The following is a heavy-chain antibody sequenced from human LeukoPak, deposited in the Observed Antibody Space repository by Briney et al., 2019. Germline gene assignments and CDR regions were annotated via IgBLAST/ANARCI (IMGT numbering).Heavy chain of an antibody. CDR2: ISYDGSNK. V-gene: IGHV3-30-3*01. CDR1: GFTFSSYA. J-gene: IGHJ4*02. D-gene: IGHD3-22*01. Sequence: GRSLRLSCAASGFTFSSYAMHWVRQAPGKGLEWVAVISYDGSNKYYADSVKGRFTISRDNSKNTLYLQMNSLRAEDTAVYYCARVLALGYYYDSSGPLDYWGQGTLVTVSS. CDR3: ARVLALGYYYDSSGPLDY.